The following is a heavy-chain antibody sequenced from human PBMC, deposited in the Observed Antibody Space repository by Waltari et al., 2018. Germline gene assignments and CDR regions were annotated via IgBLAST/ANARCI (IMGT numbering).Heavy chain of an antibody. CDR3: ARDGGYCTSTSCQLSSCDY. D-gene: IGHD2-2*01. V-gene: IGHV3-74*01. CDR2: INTDGSST. J-gene: IGHJ4*02. Sequence: EVQLVESGGGLVQPGGCLRLSCAASGFTFRSYLMHRVRQVPGKGLVSVSSINTDGSSTDYADSVKGRFTMSRDNAKNTLFLQMNSLRAEDTALYYCARDGGYCTSTSCQLSSCDYWGQGTLVTVSS. CDR1: GFTFRSYL.